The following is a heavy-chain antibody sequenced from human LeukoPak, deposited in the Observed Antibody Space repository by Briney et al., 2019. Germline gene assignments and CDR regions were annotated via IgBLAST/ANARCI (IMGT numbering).Heavy chain of an antibody. CDR2: ISGSGGST. J-gene: IGHJ4*02. V-gene: IGHV3-23*01. D-gene: IGHD3-10*01. CDR1: GFTFSSYA. CDR3: AKDSANGSIPDY. Sequence: PGGSLRLSCAASGFTFSSYAMSWVRQAPGEGLEWVSAISGSGGSTYYADSVKGRFTISRDNSKNTLYLQMNRLRAEDTAVYYCAKDSANGSIPDYWGQGTLVTVSS.